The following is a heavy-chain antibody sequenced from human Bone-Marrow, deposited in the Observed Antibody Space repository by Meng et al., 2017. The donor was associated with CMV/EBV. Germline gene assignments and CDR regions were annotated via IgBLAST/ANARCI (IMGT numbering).Heavy chain of an antibody. CDR3: AKTPSLYYYFSMDV. CDR1: GYTFTGYY. V-gene: IGHV1-2*07. J-gene: IGHJ6*02. D-gene: IGHD4-23*01. Sequence: ASVKVSCKASGYTFTGYYMHWVRQAPGQGLEWMGWINPNSGGTNYVYKVQGRVTMTRDTSISTAYMELSRLRSDDTAVYYCAKTPSLYYYFSMDVWGQGTTVTVSS. CDR2: INPNSGGT.